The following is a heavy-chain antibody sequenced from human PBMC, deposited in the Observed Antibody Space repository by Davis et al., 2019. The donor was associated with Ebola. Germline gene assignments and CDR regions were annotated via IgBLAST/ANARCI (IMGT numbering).Heavy chain of an antibody. CDR1: GGSISSNY. D-gene: IGHD3-22*01. V-gene: IGHV4-59*08. Sequence: MPGGSLRLSCTVSGGSISSNYWSWIRQPPGKGLEWIGYIYYSVSTNDNPSLNSRVTISVDTSKNQFSLKLSSVTAADTAVYYCANGWLLLHHWGQGTLVTVSS. CDR3: ANGWLLLHH. J-gene: IGHJ5*02. CDR2: IYYSVST.